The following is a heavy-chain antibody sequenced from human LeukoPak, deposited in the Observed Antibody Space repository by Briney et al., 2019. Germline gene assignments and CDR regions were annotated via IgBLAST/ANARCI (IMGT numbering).Heavy chain of an antibody. Sequence: GGSLRLSCAASQFSVSSHYMSWVRQAPGKGLEWVSVIYSGGATYYADSVKGRFTISRDNSKNTLYLQMNDLRVEDTAVYYCAWQDWFVPWVQGTLVTVSS. J-gene: IGHJ5*02. CDR2: IYSGGAT. V-gene: IGHV3-53*01. D-gene: IGHD2-15*01. CDR1: QFSVSSHY. CDR3: AWQDWFVP.